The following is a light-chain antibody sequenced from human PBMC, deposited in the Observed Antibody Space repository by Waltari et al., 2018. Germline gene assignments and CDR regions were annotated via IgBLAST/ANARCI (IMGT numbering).Light chain of an antibody. CDR2: GAS. Sequence: EIVMTQSPATLSVSPGERATLSCRPSQSVSGNLAWYQQKPGQAPRLLIYGASTRATGIPARFSGSGSGTEFTLTISSLQSEDFGVYYCQQYNNWPPWTFGQGTTVEMK. V-gene: IGKV3-15*01. J-gene: IGKJ1*01. CDR1: QSVSGN. CDR3: QQYNNWPPWT.